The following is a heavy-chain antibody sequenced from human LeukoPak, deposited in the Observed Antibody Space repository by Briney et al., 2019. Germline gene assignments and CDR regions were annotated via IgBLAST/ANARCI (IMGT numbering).Heavy chain of an antibody. CDR1: GFTVSSNY. CDR3: ARETSGSYDWFDP. D-gene: IGHD1-26*01. J-gene: IGHJ5*02. Sequence: PGGSLRLSCAASGFTVSSNYMSWVRQAPGKGLEWVSVIYSSGSTYYADSVKGRFTISRDNSKNTLYLRMNSLRAEDTAVYYCARETSGSYDWFDPWGQGTLVTVSS. CDR2: IYSSGST. V-gene: IGHV3-66*01.